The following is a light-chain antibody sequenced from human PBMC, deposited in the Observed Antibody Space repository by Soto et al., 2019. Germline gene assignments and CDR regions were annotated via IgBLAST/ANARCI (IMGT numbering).Light chain of an antibody. CDR3: AVWDDSLSGVV. CDR1: SSNIGSNY. J-gene: IGLJ7*01. Sequence: QTVLTQPPSASGTPGQRVTISCFGSSSNIGSNYVYWYQQLPGTAPKLLIYRTNQRPSGVPDRFSGSKSGTSASLAISGLRSGEEADYYCAVWDDSLSGVVFGGGTQLTVL. CDR2: RTN. V-gene: IGLV1-47*01.